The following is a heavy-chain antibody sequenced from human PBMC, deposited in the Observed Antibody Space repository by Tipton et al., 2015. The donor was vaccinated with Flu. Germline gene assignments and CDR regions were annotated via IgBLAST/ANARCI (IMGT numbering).Heavy chain of an antibody. CDR1: GFTFSSYW. J-gene: IGHJ4*02. V-gene: IGHV3-7*01. CDR2: IKQDGSEK. CDR3: ARDMYSPYSGSYFDY. Sequence: GSLRLSCAASGFTFSSYWMSWVRQAPGKGLEWAANIKQDGSEKYYVDSVKGRFTISRDNAKNSLYLQMNSLRAEDTAVYYCARDMYSPYSGSYFDYWGQGTLVTVSS. D-gene: IGHD1-26*01.